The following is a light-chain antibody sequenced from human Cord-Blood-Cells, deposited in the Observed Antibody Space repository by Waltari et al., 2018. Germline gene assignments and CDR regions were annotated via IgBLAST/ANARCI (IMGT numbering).Light chain of an antibody. J-gene: IGLJ3*02. CDR2: YVS. CDR1: SSDVGGYNY. Sequence: QSALTQPRSVSGSPGPSVTISCTGTSSDVGGYNYVSLYQQRPGKAPNLMIYYVSKRPSGVPDRFSGSKSGSTASLTISGLQAEDEADYYCCSYAGSYTFVFGGGTKLTVL. V-gene: IGLV2-11*01. CDR3: CSYAGSYTFV.